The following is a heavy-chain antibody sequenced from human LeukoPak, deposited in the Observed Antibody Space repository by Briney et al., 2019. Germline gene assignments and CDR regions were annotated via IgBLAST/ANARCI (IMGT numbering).Heavy chain of an antibody. V-gene: IGHV3-7*01. Sequence: GGSLRLSCVVSRFTFSNHWMTWVRQAPGKGLEWVANINQDGSEKNYVDSEKGRFTISRDNAKNSLYLQVNSLRAEDTAVYYCARSFNGAYDYWGQGTLVTVSS. CDR3: ARSFNGAYDY. CDR1: RFTFSNHW. D-gene: IGHD2-8*01. CDR2: INQDGSEK. J-gene: IGHJ4*02.